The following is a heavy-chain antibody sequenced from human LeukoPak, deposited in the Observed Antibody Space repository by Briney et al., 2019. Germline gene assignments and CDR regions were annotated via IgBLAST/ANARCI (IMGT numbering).Heavy chain of an antibody. D-gene: IGHD1-26*01. Sequence: SVKVSCKASGGTFSRYAISWVRQAPGHGLEWMGGIIPIFGTANYAQKFQGRVTITADESTSTAYMELSSLRSEDTAVYYCARVSGSYNPFGYWGQGTLVTVSS. CDR2: IIPIFGTA. CDR3: ARVSGSYNPFGY. J-gene: IGHJ4*02. V-gene: IGHV1-69*01. CDR1: GGTFSRYA.